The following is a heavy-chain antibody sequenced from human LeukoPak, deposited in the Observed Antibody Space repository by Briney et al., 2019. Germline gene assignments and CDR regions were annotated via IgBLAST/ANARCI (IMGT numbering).Heavy chain of an antibody. D-gene: IGHD2-15*01. V-gene: IGHV7-4-1*02. CDR3: ARVWVVAAIREGFDP. J-gene: IGHJ5*02. CDR2: INTNTGNP. CDR1: GYTFTSYA. Sequence: GASVTVSCKASGYTFTSYAMNWVRQAPGQGLEWMGWINTNTGNPTYAQGFTGRFVFSLDTSVSTAYLQISSLKAEDTAVYYCARVWVVAAIREGFDPWGQGTLVTVSS.